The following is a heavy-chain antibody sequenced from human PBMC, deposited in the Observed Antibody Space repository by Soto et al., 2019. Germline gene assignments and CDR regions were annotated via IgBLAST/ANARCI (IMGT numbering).Heavy chain of an antibody. CDR3: ARDFSDAQWLVGRKWFNP. CDR2: ISAYNGNT. Sequence: ASVKVSCKASGYTFTSYGISWVRQAPGQGLEWMGWISAYNGNTHYAQKLQGRVTMTTDTSTSTAYMELRSLRSDDTAVYYCARDFSDAQWLVGRKWFNPWGQGTLVTVSS. D-gene: IGHD6-19*01. J-gene: IGHJ5*02. CDR1: GYTFTSYG. V-gene: IGHV1-18*04.